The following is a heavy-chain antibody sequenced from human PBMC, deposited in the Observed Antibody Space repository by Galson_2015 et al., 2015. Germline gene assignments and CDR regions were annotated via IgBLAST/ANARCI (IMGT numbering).Heavy chain of an antibody. CDR3: ASSGDSYYYYGMDV. J-gene: IGHJ6*02. Sequence: SLRLSCAASGFTFSSYAMSWVRQAPGKGLEWVSAISGSGGSTYYADSVKGRFTISRDNSKNTLYLQMNSLRAEDTAVYYCASSGDSYYYYGMDVWGQGTTVTVSS. CDR2: ISGSGGST. CDR1: GFTFSSYA. V-gene: IGHV3-23*01. D-gene: IGHD4-17*01.